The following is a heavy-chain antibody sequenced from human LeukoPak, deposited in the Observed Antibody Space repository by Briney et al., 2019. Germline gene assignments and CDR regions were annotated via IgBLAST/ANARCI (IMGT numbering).Heavy chain of an antibody. J-gene: IGHJ4*02. CDR1: GFTFSSYA. Sequence: GGSLRLSCAASGFTFSSYAMSWVRQAPGKGLEWVSYISSSGSTIYYADSVKGRFTISRDNAKNSLYLQMNSLRAEDTAVYYCARDPFNYYDSSGYYQDYFDYWGQGTLVTVSS. V-gene: IGHV3-48*03. CDR3: ARDPFNYYDSSGYYQDYFDY. D-gene: IGHD3-22*01. CDR2: ISSSGSTI.